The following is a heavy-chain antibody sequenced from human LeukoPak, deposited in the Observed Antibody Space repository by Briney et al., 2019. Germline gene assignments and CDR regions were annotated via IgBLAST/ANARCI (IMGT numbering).Heavy chain of an antibody. Sequence: GGSLRLSCAASGFTFSTYWMHWVRQAPGKGLVWVSRINDDGSTTNYAASVKGRFTISRDNAKNTLYLQMNSLRAEDTAVYYCGRRAMADTGHNYGLDVWGQGTTVTVSS. CDR1: GFTFSTYW. V-gene: IGHV3-74*01. J-gene: IGHJ6*02. D-gene: IGHD6-19*01. CDR2: INDDGSTT. CDR3: GRRAMADTGHNYGLDV.